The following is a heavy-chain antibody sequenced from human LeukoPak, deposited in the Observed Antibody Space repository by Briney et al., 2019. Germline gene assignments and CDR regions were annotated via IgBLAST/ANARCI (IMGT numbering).Heavy chain of an antibody. V-gene: IGHV3-23*01. J-gene: IGHJ4*02. D-gene: IGHD3-10*01. CDR1: GFTFSNYA. CDR2: ISGSGVST. CDR3: AKGQSPYYYGSGSFRDY. Sequence: GGSLRLSCAASGFTFSNYAMSWVRQAPGKGLDWVSVISGSGVSTFYADSVMGRFTISRDNSKNTLYLQMNSLRAEDTAVYYCAKGQSPYYYGSGSFRDYWGQGTLVTVSS.